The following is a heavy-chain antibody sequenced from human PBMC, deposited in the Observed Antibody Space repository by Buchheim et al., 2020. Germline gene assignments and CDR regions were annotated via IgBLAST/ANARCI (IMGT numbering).Heavy chain of an antibody. CDR1: GFTFSSYA. CDR3: AKTSVAGLLLRSVYFDY. Sequence: EVQLLESGGGLVQPGGSLRLSCAASGFTFSSYAMSWVRQAPGKGLEWVSAISGSCGSTYYADSVKGRFTISRDNSKNTLYLQMNSLRAEDTAVYYCAKTSVAGLLLRSVYFDYWGQGTL. V-gene: IGHV3-23*01. CDR2: ISGSCGST. D-gene: IGHD3-10*02. J-gene: IGHJ4*02.